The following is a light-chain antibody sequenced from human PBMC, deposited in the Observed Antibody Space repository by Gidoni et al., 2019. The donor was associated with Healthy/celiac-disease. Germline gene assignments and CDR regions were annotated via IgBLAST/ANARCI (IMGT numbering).Light chain of an antibody. Sequence: EIVMTQSPATLSVSPGERATLSCRASPSVSSNLAWYQQKPGQAPRLLIYGASTRATVIPARFSGSGSGTEFTLTISSLQSEDFAVYYCQQYNNWPQTFGQGTKVEIK. CDR2: GAS. CDR1: PSVSSN. J-gene: IGKJ1*01. CDR3: QQYNNWPQT. V-gene: IGKV3-15*01.